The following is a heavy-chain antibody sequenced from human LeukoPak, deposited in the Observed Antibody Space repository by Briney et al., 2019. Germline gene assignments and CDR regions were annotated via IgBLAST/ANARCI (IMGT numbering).Heavy chain of an antibody. CDR3: ASNPLYSGSWYDY. V-gene: IGHV1-69*13. J-gene: IGHJ4*02. CDR1: GGTFSSNA. D-gene: IGHD6-13*01. Sequence: ASVKVSCKASGGTFSSNAISWVRQAPGQGLEWMGGIIPIFGTANYAQKFQGRVTITADESTSTAYMDLSSLRSEDTAVYYCASNPLYSGSWYDYWGQGTLVTVSS. CDR2: IIPIFGTA.